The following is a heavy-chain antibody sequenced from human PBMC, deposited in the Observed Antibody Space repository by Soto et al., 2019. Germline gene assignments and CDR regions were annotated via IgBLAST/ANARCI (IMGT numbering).Heavy chain of an antibody. CDR2: IKRKTDGGTT. Sequence: EVQLVESGGGLVKPGGSLRLSCAASGFTFSNAWMSWVRQAPGKGLEWVGRIKRKTDGGTTDNAAPVKGTFTISTDDXQTTLYLQMNSLKTGDTAVYYCTTVLVVVIPSGMDVWGHGTTVTVSS. CDR3: TTVLVVVIPSGMDV. D-gene: IGHD3-22*01. J-gene: IGHJ6*02. CDR1: GFTFSNAW. V-gene: IGHV3-15*01.